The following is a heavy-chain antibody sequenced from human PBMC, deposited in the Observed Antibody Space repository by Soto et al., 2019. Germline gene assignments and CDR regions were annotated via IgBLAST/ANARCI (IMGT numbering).Heavy chain of an antibody. J-gene: IGHJ4*02. CDR3: ARTWIQLWFLHY. Sequence: GGSLRLSCAASGFTFSSYAMHWVRQAPGKGLEWVAVISYDGSNKYYADSVKGRFTISRDNSKNTLYLQMNSLRAEDTAVYYCARTWIQLWFLHYWGQGTLVTVSS. D-gene: IGHD5-18*01. V-gene: IGHV3-30-3*01. CDR2: ISYDGSNK. CDR1: GFTFSSYA.